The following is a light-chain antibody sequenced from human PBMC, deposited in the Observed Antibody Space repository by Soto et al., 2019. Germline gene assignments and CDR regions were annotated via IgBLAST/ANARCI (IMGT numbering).Light chain of an antibody. CDR3: CSYAGGSNWV. CDR2: EDS. CDR1: SSDVGTYNF. V-gene: IGLV2-23*01. J-gene: IGLJ3*02. Sequence: QSALTQPASVSGSPGQSITISCTGTSSDVGTYNFVSWYQQHPGEVPKIMIYEDSKRPSGVSNRFSGSKSGNTASLTISGLQAEDEADYYCCSYAGGSNWVFGGGTKLTVL.